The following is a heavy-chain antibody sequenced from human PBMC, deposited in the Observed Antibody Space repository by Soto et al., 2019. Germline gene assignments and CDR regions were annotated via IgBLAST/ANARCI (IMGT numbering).Heavy chain of an antibody. Sequence: GASVKVSCKASGYTFTSYGISWVRQAPGQGLEWMGRISAHNGNTNYAQKLQGRVTMTTDTSTSTAYMGLKSLRSDDTALYYCASAYVANDAFDIWGQGTMVTVSS. CDR3: ASAYVANDAFDI. CDR1: GYTFTSYG. J-gene: IGHJ3*02. D-gene: IGHD3-16*01. CDR2: ISAHNGNT. V-gene: IGHV1-18*04.